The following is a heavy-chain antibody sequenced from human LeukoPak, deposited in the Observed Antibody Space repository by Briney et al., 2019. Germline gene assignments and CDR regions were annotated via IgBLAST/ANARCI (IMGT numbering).Heavy chain of an antibody. J-gene: IGHJ3*02. Sequence: PSETLSLTCSVPGGSISSGGYYWSWIRQPPGKGLEWIGYIYHSGSTYYNPSLKSRVTISVDRSKNQFSLKLSSVTAADTAVYYCARDPREQYSSSSNAFDIWGQGTMVTVSS. D-gene: IGHD6-6*01. V-gene: IGHV4-30-2*01. CDR2: IYHSGST. CDR1: GGSISSGGYY. CDR3: ARDPREQYSSSSNAFDI.